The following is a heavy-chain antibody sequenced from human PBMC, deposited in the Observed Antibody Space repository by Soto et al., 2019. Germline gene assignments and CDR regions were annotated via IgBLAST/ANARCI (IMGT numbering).Heavy chain of an antibody. J-gene: IGHJ5*02. CDR3: ARDTMVRGVHAFDP. Sequence: SVKVSCKASGGTFSSYAISWVRQAPGQGLEWMGGIIPIFGTANYAQKFQGRVTITADESTSTAYMELSSLRSEDTAVYYCARDTMVRGVHAFDPWGQGTLATVSS. CDR2: IIPIFGTA. D-gene: IGHD3-10*01. CDR1: GGTFSSYA. V-gene: IGHV1-69*13.